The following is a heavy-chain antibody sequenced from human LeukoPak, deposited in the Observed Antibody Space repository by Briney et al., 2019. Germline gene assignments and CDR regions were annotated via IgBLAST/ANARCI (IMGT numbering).Heavy chain of an antibody. J-gene: IGHJ4*02. CDR1: GFTFSNYG. CDR3: AKEGETNDYVWGSYRYTMQYFDY. V-gene: IGHV3-23*01. D-gene: IGHD3-16*02. CDR2: TSGSGENS. Sequence: GGSLRLSCAASGFTFSNYGMSWVRQAPGKGLEWVSVTSGSGENSYYADSVKGRFTISRDNFKNTLYLQMNSLRAEDTAVYYCAKEGETNDYVWGSYRYTMQYFDYWGQGTLVTVSS.